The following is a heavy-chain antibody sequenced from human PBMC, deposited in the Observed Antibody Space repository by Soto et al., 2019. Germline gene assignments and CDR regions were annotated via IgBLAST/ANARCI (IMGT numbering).Heavy chain of an antibody. Sequence: VQLVESGGGVVQPGGSLRLSCAASGFTFSSYGIHWVRQAPGKGLEWLTVISYDGSRTYYADSVKGRFTISRDNSKNTVWLQMNSLRAEDTAVYYCAKDVAWELLDEVFHFWGQGTLVTVSS. J-gene: IGHJ4*02. CDR3: AKDVAWELLDEVFHF. V-gene: IGHV3-30*18. CDR1: GFTFSSYG. D-gene: IGHD1-1*01. CDR2: ISYDGSRT.